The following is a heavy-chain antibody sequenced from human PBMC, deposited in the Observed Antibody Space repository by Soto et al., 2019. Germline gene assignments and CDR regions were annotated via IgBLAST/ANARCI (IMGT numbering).Heavy chain of an antibody. J-gene: IGHJ4*02. CDR1: GYGFTTYG. Sequence: QVHLVQSGAEVNKPGASVKVSCKGSGYGFTTYGITWVRQAPGQRLEWMAWISAHNGNTNYAQKLQGRVTVTRDTSTSTAYMELRSLRSDDTAVYYCARGRYGDYWGQGALVTVSS. CDR2: ISAHNGNT. D-gene: IGHD1-1*01. V-gene: IGHV1-18*01. CDR3: ARGRYGDY.